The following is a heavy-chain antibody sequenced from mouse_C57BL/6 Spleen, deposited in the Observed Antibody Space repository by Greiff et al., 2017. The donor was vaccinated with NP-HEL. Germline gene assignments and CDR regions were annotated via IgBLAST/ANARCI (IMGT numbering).Heavy chain of an antibody. CDR1: GYTFTSYW. Sequence: QVQLQQPGAELVKPGASVKLSCKASGYTFTSYWMQWVKQRPGQGLEWIGEIDPSDSYTNYNQKFKGKATLTVDTSSSTAYMQLSSLTSEDSAVYYCAPITTVHYWGQGTTLTVSS. J-gene: IGHJ2*01. V-gene: IGHV1-50*01. CDR3: APITTVHY. D-gene: IGHD1-1*01. CDR2: IDPSDSYT.